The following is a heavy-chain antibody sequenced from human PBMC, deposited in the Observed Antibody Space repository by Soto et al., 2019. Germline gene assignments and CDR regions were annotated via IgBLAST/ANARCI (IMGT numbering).Heavy chain of an antibody. CDR3: ARESGGATATLDYYYFYMDV. Sequence: QVQLVQSGAEVKEPGASVTVSCRASGDRFTDYYMHWERQAPGQGLEWMGWINPNSGVTKYAQKFQGWVTMTRDTSIRTVYMQLSRLGFDDTAIYYCARESGGATATLDYYYFYMDVWGTGTTVTVSS. CDR1: GDRFTDYY. CDR2: INPNSGVT. J-gene: IGHJ6*03. V-gene: IGHV1-2*04. D-gene: IGHD5-12*01.